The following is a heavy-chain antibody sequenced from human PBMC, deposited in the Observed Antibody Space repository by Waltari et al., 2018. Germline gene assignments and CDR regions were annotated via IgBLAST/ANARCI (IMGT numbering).Heavy chain of an antibody. V-gene: IGHV4-39*07. D-gene: IGHD3-3*01. CDR3: AREKVWRSEAFDI. CDR2: INHSGST. J-gene: IGHJ3*02. CDR1: GFSLSTSGVG. Sequence: KESGPTLVKPTQTLTLTCTFSGFSLSTSGVGVGWIRQPPGKGLEWIGEINHSGSTNYNPSLKSRVTISVDTSKNQFSLKLSSVTAADTAVYYCAREKVWRSEAFDIWGQGTMVTVSS.